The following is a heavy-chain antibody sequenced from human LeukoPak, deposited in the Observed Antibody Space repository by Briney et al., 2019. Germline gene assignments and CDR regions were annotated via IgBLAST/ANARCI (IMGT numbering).Heavy chain of an antibody. CDR3: ASLYGDYVSSDY. D-gene: IGHD4-17*01. CDR1: GYTFTAYY. CDR2: INPNSGGT. V-gene: IGHV1-2*02. J-gene: IGHJ4*02. Sequence: ASMKVSCKASGYTFTAYYIHWVRQAPGQGLEWMGWINPNSGGTNYAQRFQGRVTMTRDTSISTVYMELSRLRSDDTAVYYCASLYGDYVSSDYWGQGTLVTVSS.